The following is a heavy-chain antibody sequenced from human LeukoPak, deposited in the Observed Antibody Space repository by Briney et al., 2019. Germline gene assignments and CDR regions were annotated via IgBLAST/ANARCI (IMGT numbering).Heavy chain of an antibody. CDR1: GFTFSSCT. CDR3: ARYDILTGYTIDY. V-gene: IGHV3-21*01. Sequence: GGSLRLSCAASGFTFSSCTVNWVRQAPGKGLEWVSSISSSSSYIYYADSVKGRFTISRDNAKNSLYLQMNSLRAEDTAVYYCARYDILTGYTIDYWGQGTLVTVSS. D-gene: IGHD3-9*01. J-gene: IGHJ4*02. CDR2: ISSSSSYI.